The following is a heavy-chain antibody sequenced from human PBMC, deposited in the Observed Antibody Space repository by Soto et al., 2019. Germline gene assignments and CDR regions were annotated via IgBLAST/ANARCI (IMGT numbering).Heavy chain of an antibody. CDR1: GGSISSSSYY. V-gene: IGHV4-39*01. Sequence: SETLSLTCTVSGGSISSSSYYWGWIRQPPGKGLEWIGSIYYSGSTYYNPSLKSRVTISVDTSKNQFSLKLSSVTAADTAVYYCARLPGYGDWYSDYWGQGTQVTVSS. CDR3: ARLPGYGDWYSDY. CDR2: IYYSGST. D-gene: IGHD4-17*01. J-gene: IGHJ4*02.